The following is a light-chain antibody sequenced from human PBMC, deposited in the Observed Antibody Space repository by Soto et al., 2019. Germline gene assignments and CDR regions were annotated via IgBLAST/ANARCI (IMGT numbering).Light chain of an antibody. CDR2: RND. J-gene: IGLJ3*02. CDR1: SSNIGSNY. V-gene: IGLV1-47*01. Sequence: QPVLTQPPSASGTPGQRVTISCFESSSNIGSNYIYWYQQFPGTAPKLLIYRNDHRPSGVPDRFSGSRSGTSASLAISGLRSEDEAAYYCAAWDDSLRGWVFGGGTKLTVL. CDR3: AAWDDSLRGWV.